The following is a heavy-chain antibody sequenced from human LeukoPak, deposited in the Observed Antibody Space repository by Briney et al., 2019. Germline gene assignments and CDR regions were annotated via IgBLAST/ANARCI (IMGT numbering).Heavy chain of an antibody. CDR3: AKRPYITMIVVVPYYFDY. D-gene: IGHD3-22*01. J-gene: IGHJ4*02. CDR2: ISGSGGST. V-gene: IGHV3-23*01. CDR1: GFTFSSYA. Sequence: GGSLRLSCAASGFTFSSYAMSWVRQAPGKGLEWVSAISGSGGSTYYADSVKGRFTISRDNSKNTLYLQMNSLRAEDTAVYYCAKRPYITMIVVVPYYFDYWGQGTLVTVSS.